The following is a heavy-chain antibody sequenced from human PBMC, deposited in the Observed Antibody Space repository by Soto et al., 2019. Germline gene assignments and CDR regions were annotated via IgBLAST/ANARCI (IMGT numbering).Heavy chain of an antibody. Sequence: GSVKVSCKASEYTFTSYYMHLVRQAPGQGLEWMGIINPSGGSTSYAQKFQGRVTMTRDTSTSTVYMELRSLRSEDTAVYYCARERITMVRGSEGGFDPWGQGTLVTVSS. CDR3: ARERITMVRGSEGGFDP. V-gene: IGHV1-46*01. J-gene: IGHJ5*02. CDR2: INPSGGST. CDR1: EYTFTSYY. D-gene: IGHD3-10*01.